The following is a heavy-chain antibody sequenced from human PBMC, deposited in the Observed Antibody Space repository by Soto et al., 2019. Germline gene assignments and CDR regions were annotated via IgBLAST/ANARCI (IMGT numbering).Heavy chain of an antibody. CDR2: IYSSGTT. CDR3: AREVGRPGRFDP. Sequence: QVQLQESGPGLVKPSDTLSLTCSVSGGSLSGHFWAWIRQPAGKGPECIGRIYSSGTTTYNPSLAIRVTMSMDAAKNQVSLRLKSVTAADTAVYYCAREVGRPGRFDPWGQGILITVSS. D-gene: IGHD6-6*01. J-gene: IGHJ5*02. V-gene: IGHV4-4*07. CDR1: GGSLSGHF.